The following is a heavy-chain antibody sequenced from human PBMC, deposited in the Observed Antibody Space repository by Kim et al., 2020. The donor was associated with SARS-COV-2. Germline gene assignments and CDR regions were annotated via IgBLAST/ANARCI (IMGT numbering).Heavy chain of an antibody. J-gene: IGHJ5*01. CDR3: ARRVYHARRRSWVWYDA. Sequence: SETLSLTCAVYGGSFSGYYWSWIRQPPGKGLEWIGEIFYSGTTNYNPPFKSRVTISLETSKNQFSLKLSSVTAADKAVYYCARRVYHARRRSWVWYDAWG. D-gene: IGHD6-13*01. CDR1: GGSFSGYY. V-gene: IGHV4-34*12. CDR2: IFYSGTT.